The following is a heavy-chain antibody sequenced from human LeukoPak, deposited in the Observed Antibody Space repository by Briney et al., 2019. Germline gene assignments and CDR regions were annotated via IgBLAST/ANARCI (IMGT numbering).Heavy chain of an antibody. D-gene: IGHD3-10*01. CDR1: GASISGHY. J-gene: IGHJ4*02. Sequence: PSETLSLTCIVSGASISGHYWSWIRQPAGKEPEWIGRVHTSRGTNYNYSLKSRLTMSVDTSKNQFSLHLASVTAADTAVYYCAKGGESSLPFDYWGQGTLVTVSS. CDR2: VHTSRGT. V-gene: IGHV4-4*07. CDR3: AKGGESSLPFDY.